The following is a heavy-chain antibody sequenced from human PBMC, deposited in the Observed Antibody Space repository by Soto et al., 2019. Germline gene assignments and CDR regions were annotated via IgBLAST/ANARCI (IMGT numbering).Heavy chain of an antibody. D-gene: IGHD4-4*01. CDR2: ISGSGGST. CDR3: ANVGTVTPVDY. CDR1: GFTFSSYA. Sequence: GGSLRLSCAASGFTFSSYAMSWVRQAPGKGLEWVSAISGSGGSTYYADSVKGRFTISRDNSKNTLYLQMNSLRAEDTAVYYSANVGTVTPVDYWGQGTLVTVSS. V-gene: IGHV3-23*01. J-gene: IGHJ4*02.